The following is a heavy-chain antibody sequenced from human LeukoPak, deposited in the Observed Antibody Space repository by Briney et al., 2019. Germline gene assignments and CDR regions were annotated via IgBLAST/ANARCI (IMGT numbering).Heavy chain of an antibody. V-gene: IGHV4-4*07. Sequence: SETLSLTCTVSGGSISSYYWSWIRQPAGKGLECIGRVYSSGSTYYNPSLKSRVTISVDTSKNQFSLKLSSVTAADTAVYYCARVGYCSGGSCYSDYYYYYYMDVWGKGTTVTVSS. CDR3: ARVGYCSGGSCYSDYYYYYYMDV. CDR1: GGSISSYY. J-gene: IGHJ6*03. D-gene: IGHD2-15*01. CDR2: VYSSGST.